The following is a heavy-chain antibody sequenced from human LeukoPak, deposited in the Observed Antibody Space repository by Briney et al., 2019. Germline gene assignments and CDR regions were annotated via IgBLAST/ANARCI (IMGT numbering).Heavy chain of an antibody. CDR1: GVSISSGGYY. CDR3: ATATIGSAWLGTYYFDY. J-gene: IGHJ4*02. CDR2: IYYSGST. Sequence: PSETLSLTCTVSGVSISSGGYYWSWIRQHPGKGLEWIGYIYYSGSTNYNPSLKSRVTISVDTSKNKFSLKLSSVTAADTAVYYCATATIGSAWLGTYYFDYWGQGTLVTVSS. V-gene: IGHV4-31*03. D-gene: IGHD3-22*01.